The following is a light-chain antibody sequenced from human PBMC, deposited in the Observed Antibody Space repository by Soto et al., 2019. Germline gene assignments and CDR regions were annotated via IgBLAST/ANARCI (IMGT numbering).Light chain of an antibody. V-gene: IGKV3-20*01. CDR1: QSVTSSY. J-gene: IGKJ4*01. CDR2: DAS. CDR3: QQYDSSPLT. Sequence: EIVLTQSPGTLSLSPGEGATLSCRASQSVTSSYLAWYQQKRGQAPRLLMYDASSRATGIPDRFSGSGSGTDFTLTISRLEPEDFAVYFCQQYDSSPLTFGGGTKVEIK.